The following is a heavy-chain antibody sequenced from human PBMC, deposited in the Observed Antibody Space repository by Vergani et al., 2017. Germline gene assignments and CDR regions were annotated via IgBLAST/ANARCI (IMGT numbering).Heavy chain of an antibody. CDR3: ARVLVALYGMDV. J-gene: IGHJ6*02. D-gene: IGHD5-12*01. CDR1: GYTFTGYY. V-gene: IGHV1-2*02. Sequence: QVQLVQSGAEVKKPGASVKVSCKASGYTFTGYYMHWVRQAPGQGLEWMGWINPNSGGTNYAKKCQGSVTMTRDTSTSTAYRELSRLRSVDTAVYYCARVLVALYGMDVWGQGTTVTVSS. CDR2: INPNSGGT.